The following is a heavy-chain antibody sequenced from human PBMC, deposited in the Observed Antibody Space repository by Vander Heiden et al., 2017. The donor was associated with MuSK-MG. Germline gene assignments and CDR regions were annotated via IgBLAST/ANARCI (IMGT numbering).Heavy chain of an antibody. V-gene: IGHV3-7*01. CDR3: ARGPYYYGSGSGYNWFDP. Sequence: EVQLVESGRGLVQPGGSLRLSCAASGFSLSLSWMSWVRQAPGKGLEWVANIKEDGSEKYYMDSVKGRFTISRDNAKNSLYLQMNNLRGEDTAVYYCARGPYYYGSGSGYNWFDPWGQGTLVAVSS. CDR1: GFSLSLSW. D-gene: IGHD3-10*01. CDR2: IKEDGSEK. J-gene: IGHJ5*02.